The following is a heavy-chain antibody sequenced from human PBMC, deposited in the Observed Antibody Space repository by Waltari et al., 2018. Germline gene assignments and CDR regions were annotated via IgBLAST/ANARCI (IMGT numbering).Heavy chain of an antibody. CDR3: AKAPRGQQLVRIFDY. Sequence: EVQLVESGGGLVQPGRSLRLSCAASGFTFDDYAMHGVRQAPGKGLEWVSGISWNSGSIGYADSVKGRFTISRDNAKNSLYLQMNSLRAEDTALYYCAKAPRGQQLVRIFDYWGQGTLVTVSS. V-gene: IGHV3-9*01. CDR1: GFTFDDYA. D-gene: IGHD6-13*01. J-gene: IGHJ4*02. CDR2: ISWNSGSI.